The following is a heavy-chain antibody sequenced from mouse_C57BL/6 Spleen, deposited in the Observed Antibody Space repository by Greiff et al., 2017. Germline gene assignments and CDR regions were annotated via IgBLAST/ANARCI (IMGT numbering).Heavy chain of an antibody. CDR1: GFTFNTYA. Sequence: EVQRVESGGGLVQPKGSLKLSCAASGFTFNTYAMHWVRQAPGKGLEWVARIRSNSSNYATYYADSVKDRFTISRDDSQGMLYLQMNNLKTEDTAMYYCVREDYYGSSDVLFAYWGQGTLVTVSA. CDR3: VREDYYGSSDVLFAY. D-gene: IGHD1-1*01. CDR2: IRSNSSNYAT. V-gene: IGHV10-3*01. J-gene: IGHJ3*01.